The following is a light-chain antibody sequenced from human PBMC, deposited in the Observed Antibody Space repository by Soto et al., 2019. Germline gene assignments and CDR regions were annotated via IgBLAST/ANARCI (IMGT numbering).Light chain of an antibody. CDR2: GAS. CDR1: QSLSNNIY. J-gene: IGKJ1*01. V-gene: IGKV3-20*01. CDR3: QQYGNSPQT. Sequence: EIVLTQSPGTLSLSPGESATLSCRASQSLSNNIYSALYQQKPGQAPTLLIYGASSRATGIPNRFSGSGSGTDFTLTISRLEPEDFAVYYCQQYGNSPQTFGQGTKVDIK.